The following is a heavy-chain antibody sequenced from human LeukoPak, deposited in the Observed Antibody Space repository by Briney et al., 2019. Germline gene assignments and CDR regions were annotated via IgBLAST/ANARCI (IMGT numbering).Heavy chain of an antibody. CDR1: GYTFTAYY. CDR3: ARDRGGHDY. Sequence: ASVKVSCKASGYTFTAYYIHWVRQAPGQGLEWMGWINPISGGTNYAQTFQGRVTMTRDTSITTAYMELNRLRSDDTAVYYCARDRGGHDYWGQGTLVTVSS. CDR2: INPISGGT. V-gene: IGHV1-2*02. D-gene: IGHD2-15*01. J-gene: IGHJ4*02.